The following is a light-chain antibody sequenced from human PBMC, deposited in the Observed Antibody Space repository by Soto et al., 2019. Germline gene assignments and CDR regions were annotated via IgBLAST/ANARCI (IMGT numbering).Light chain of an antibody. CDR3: QQYNNWSPVT. J-gene: IGKJ1*01. CDR2: GAS. Sequence: EIVMTQSPATLSVSPGERATLSCGASQSVSSNLAWYQQKPGQAPRLLVYGASTRATGIPARFSGSGSGTEFTLTISSLQSEDFAVYYCQQYNNWSPVTFGQGTKVDI. V-gene: IGKV3-15*01. CDR1: QSVSSN.